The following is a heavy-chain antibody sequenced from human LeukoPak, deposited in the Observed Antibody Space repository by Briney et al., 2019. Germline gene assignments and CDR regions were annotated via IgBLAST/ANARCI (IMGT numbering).Heavy chain of an antibody. CDR1: GFTFSSYS. CDR2: ISSSSSYI. D-gene: IGHD6-13*01. V-gene: IGHV3-21*01. CDR3: ARDVAGSWYSSSWLCWFDP. Sequence: GGSLRLSCAASGFTFSSYSMNWVRQAPGKGLEWVSSISSSSSYIYYADSVKGRFTISRDNAENSPYLQMNSLRAEDTAVYYCARDVAGSWYSSSWLCWFDPWGQGTLVTVSS. J-gene: IGHJ5*02.